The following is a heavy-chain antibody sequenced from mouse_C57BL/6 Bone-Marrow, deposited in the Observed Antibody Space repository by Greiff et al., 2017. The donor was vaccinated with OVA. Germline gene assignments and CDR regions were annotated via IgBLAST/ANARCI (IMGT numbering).Heavy chain of an antibody. CDR2: IDPENGDT. Sequence: EVQLQQSGAELVRPGASVKLSCTASGFNIKDDYMHWVKQRPEQGLEWIGWIDPENGDTEYASKFQGKATITADTSSNTAYLQISSLTSEDTAVYYCTSPLLRYLWYFDVWGTGTTVTVSS. J-gene: IGHJ1*03. CDR3: TSPLLRYLWYFDV. V-gene: IGHV14-4*01. CDR1: GFNIKDDY. D-gene: IGHD1-1*01.